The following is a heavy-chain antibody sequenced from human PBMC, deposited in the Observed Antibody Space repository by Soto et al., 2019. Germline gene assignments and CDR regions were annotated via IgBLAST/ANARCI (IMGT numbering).Heavy chain of an antibody. CDR2: ISSSSSYI. CDR1: GFTFSSYS. CDR3: ARDAPRSWYGGDWFDP. J-gene: IGHJ5*02. V-gene: IGHV3-21*01. Sequence: EVQLVESGGGLVKPGGSLRLSCAASGFTFSSYSMNWVRQAPGKGLEWVSSISSSSSYIYYADSVKGRFTISRDNAKNSLYLQMNSLRAEDTAVYYCARDAPRSWYGGDWFDPWGQGILVTVSS. D-gene: IGHD6-13*01.